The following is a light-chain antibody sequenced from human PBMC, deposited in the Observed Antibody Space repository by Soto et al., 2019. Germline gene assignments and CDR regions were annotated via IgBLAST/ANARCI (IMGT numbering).Light chain of an antibody. CDR2: DVS. J-gene: IGLJ1*01. CDR1: SSDVGGYNY. CDR3: SSYTTSNTRQIV. Sequence: QSVLPQPASVSGFPGQSINISCTGTSSDVGGYNYVSWYQHHPGKAPKLIIYDVSNRPSGVSNPFSGSKSGNTASLTISGLQPEDEADYYCSSYTTSNTRQIVFGTGTRSPS. V-gene: IGLV2-14*03.